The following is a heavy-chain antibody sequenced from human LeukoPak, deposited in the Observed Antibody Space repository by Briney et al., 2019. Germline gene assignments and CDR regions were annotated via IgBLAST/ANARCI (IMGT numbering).Heavy chain of an antibody. J-gene: IGHJ6*02. V-gene: IGHV1-46*01. Sequence: ASVKVSCKASGYTFTSNYIHWVRQAPGQGLEWMGMIYPRDGSTSYAQKFQGRVTVTRDTSTSTVHMELSGLRSEDTAVYYCARGSAYYYDSSGYFVRQQNPMDVWGQGTTVTVSS. CDR3: ARGSAYYYDSSGYFVRQQNPMDV. D-gene: IGHD3-22*01. CDR1: GYTFTSNY. CDR2: IYPRDGST.